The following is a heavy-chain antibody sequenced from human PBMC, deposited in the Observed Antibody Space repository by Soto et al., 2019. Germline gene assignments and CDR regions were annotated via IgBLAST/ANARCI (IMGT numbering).Heavy chain of an antibody. CDR3: AKESLYYDFWSGYYDY. CDR1: GFTFSSYG. Sequence: GGSLRLSCAASGFTFSSYGMHWVRQAPGKGLEWVAVISYDGSNKYYADSVKGRFTISRDNSKNTLYLQMNSLRAEDTAVYYCAKESLYYDFWSGYYDYWGQGTLVTVSS. D-gene: IGHD3-3*01. V-gene: IGHV3-30*18. J-gene: IGHJ4*02. CDR2: ISYDGSNK.